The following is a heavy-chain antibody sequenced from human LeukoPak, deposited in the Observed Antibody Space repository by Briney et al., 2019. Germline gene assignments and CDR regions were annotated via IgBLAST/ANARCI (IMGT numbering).Heavy chain of an antibody. Sequence: GGSLRLSCVTSGFTFSSYWMSWVRQAPGKGLEWVANIKGDGHEKNYVDSVKGRFSISRDNARNSLYLQMDSLRAEDTAVYYCAKEGAYPIITYDSWGQGALVTVSS. CDR2: IKGDGHEK. J-gene: IGHJ5*01. V-gene: IGHV3-7*01. CDR3: AKEGAYPIITYDS. CDR1: GFTFSSYW. D-gene: IGHD3-10*01.